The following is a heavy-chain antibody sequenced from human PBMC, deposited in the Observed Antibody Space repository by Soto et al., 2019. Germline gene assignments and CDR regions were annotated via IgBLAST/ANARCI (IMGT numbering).Heavy chain of an antibody. V-gene: IGHV1-69*12. CDR2: IISIFGTA. J-gene: IGHJ6*02. CDR3: ARHVPAAGYYYGMDV. Sequence: QVQLVQSGAEVKKPGSSVKVSCKASGGTFSSYAISWVRQPPGQGLEWMGGIISIFGTANYAQKFQGRVTITADESTSTAYMELGTLRSEDTAVYYCARHVPAAGYYYGMDVWGQGTTVTVSS. D-gene: IGHD2-2*01. CDR1: GGTFSSYA.